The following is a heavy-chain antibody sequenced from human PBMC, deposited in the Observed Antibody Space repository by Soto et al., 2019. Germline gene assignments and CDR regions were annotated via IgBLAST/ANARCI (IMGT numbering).Heavy chain of an antibody. Sequence: SETLSLTCAVYGGSFSGYYWSWIRQPPGKGLEWIGEINHSGSTNYNPSLKSRVTISVDTSKNQFSLKLSSVTAADTAVYYCARGAAGIAAHGASWFDPWGQGTLVTVSS. CDR1: GGSFSGYY. CDR2: INHSGST. CDR3: ARGAAGIAAHGASWFDP. D-gene: IGHD6-13*01. J-gene: IGHJ5*02. V-gene: IGHV4-34*01.